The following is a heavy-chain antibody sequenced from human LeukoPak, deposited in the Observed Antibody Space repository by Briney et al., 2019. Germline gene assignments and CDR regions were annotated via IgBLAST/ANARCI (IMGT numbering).Heavy chain of an antibody. J-gene: IGHJ4*02. CDR1: GFTFSDYY. CDR2: ISSSGNIK. CDR3: AKAWGPN. D-gene: IGHD7-27*01. V-gene: IGHV3-11*01. Sequence: GGSLRLSCAASGFTFSDYYMSWIRQAPGKGLEWLSYISSSGNIKYYTDSVKGRFTISRDISKHTLYLQMNSLRVEDTAVYYCAKAWGPNWGQGTLVTVSS.